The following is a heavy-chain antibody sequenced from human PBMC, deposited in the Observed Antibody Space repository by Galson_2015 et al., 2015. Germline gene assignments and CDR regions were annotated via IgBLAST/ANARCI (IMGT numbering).Heavy chain of an antibody. J-gene: IGHJ4*02. Sequence: SVKVSCKASGYTFTNYFIQWVRQAPGQGLEWVGAINPSGAATFYAQKLQGRVTMTRDTPTSTVYVELSSLGSEDTAVYYCARELGGTYCFDYWGLGTLVTVSS. V-gene: IGHV1-46*04. CDR3: ARELGGTYCFDY. D-gene: IGHD3-10*01. CDR2: INPSGAAT. CDR1: GYTFTNYF.